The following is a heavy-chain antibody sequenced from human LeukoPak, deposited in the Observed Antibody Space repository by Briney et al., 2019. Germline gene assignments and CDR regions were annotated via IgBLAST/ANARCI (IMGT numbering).Heavy chain of an antibody. CDR1: GGSISSSNW. CDR2: LYHSGST. Sequence: SGTLSLTCAVSGGSISSSNWWSWVRQPPGKGLEWIGELYHSGSTNYNPSLKSRVTISADKSKNQFSLKLSSVTAADTAVYYCAIQPYSSSWYGSFDIWGQGTMVTVSS. J-gene: IGHJ3*02. V-gene: IGHV4-4*02. CDR3: AIQPYSSSWYGSFDI. D-gene: IGHD6-13*01.